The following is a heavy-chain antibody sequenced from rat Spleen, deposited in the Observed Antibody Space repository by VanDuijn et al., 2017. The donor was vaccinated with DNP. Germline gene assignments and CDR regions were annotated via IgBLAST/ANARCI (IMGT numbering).Heavy chain of an antibody. CDR3: ARENGGYDY. Sequence: EVQLQESGPGRVKPSQSLSLTCSVTDYSITCNYWGWIRKFPGNKMEWIGHISQSGRASYNPSLKSRISITRDTSKNQFFLQLNSVTTEDTATYYCARENGGYDYWGQGVMVTVSS. V-gene: IGHV3-1*01. J-gene: IGHJ2*01. CDR1: DYSITCNY. CDR2: ISQSGRA. D-gene: IGHD1-11*01.